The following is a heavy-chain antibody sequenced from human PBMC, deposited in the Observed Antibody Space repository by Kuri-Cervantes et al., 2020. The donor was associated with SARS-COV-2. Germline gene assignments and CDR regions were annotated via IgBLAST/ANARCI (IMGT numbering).Heavy chain of an antibody. D-gene: IGHD5-12*01. Sequence: SETLSLTCAVYGGSFSGYYWSWIRQPPGKGLEWIGEIHHSGSTYYNPSLKSRVTISVDTSKNRFSLKLSSVTAADTAVYYCARQVATIYHYYYGMDVWGQGTTVTVSS. CDR3: ARQVATIYHYYYGMDV. V-gene: IGHV4-34*01. CDR1: GGSFSGYY. J-gene: IGHJ6*02. CDR2: IHHSGST.